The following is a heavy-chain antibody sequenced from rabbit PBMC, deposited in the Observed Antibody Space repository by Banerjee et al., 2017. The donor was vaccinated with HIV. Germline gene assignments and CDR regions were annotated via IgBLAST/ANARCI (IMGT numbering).Heavy chain of an antibody. CDR2: INTISGDT. Sequence: QSLEESGGDLVKPGASLTLTCKASGIDFSANAMCWVRQAPGKGLEWIACINTISGDTVYATWAKGRFTISKASWTTVTLQMTSLTAADTASYFCARDLAGVIGWNFNLWGQGTLVTVS. D-gene: IGHD4-1*01. J-gene: IGHJ4*01. V-gene: IGHV1S40*01. CDR3: ARDLAGVIGWNFNL. CDR1: GIDFSANA.